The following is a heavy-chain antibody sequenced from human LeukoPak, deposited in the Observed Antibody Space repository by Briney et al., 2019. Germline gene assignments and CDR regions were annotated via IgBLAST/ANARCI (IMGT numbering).Heavy chain of an antibody. V-gene: IGHV3-9*01. J-gene: IGHJ6*02. D-gene: IGHD2-2*01. CDR3: AKDIVSVSAGHDYYCYYGMDV. CDR2: ISWNSGSI. Sequence: GGSLRLSCAASGFTFDDYAMHWVRQAPGKGLEWVSGISWNSGSIGYADSVKGRFTISRDNAKNSLYLQMNSLRAEDTALYYCAKDIVSVSAGHDYYCYYGMDVWGQGTTVTVSS. CDR1: GFTFDDYA.